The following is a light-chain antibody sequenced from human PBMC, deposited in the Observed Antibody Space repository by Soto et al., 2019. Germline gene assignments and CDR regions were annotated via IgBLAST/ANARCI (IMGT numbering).Light chain of an antibody. Sequence: EIVVTQSPGTMSLSPVSRATLSCTASQSVGDTYLAWYQQKPGQAPRLLIYGASSRATGIPDRFSGSGSGTDFTLTINRLEPEDFAVYYCQQYGSSPWTFGQGTKVDIK. CDR3: QQYGSSPWT. J-gene: IGKJ1*01. CDR1: QSVGDTY. V-gene: IGKV3-20*01. CDR2: GAS.